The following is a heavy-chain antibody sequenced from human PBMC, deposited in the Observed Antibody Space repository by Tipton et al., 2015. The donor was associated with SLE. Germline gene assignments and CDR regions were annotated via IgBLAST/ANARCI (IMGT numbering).Heavy chain of an antibody. CDR1: GDSISSGGYY. D-gene: IGHD4-11*01. CDR3: AREFLNPVTTVHYYFDL. CDR2: IYTNENT. J-gene: IGHJ2*01. Sequence: LRLSCTVSGDSISSGGYYWSWIRQHPGKGLEWIGRIYTNENTNYNPSLKSRVTMSVDTSKNHFSLKLISVTAADTAVYYCAREFLNPVTTVHYYFDLWGRGTLVTVSS. V-gene: IGHV4-61*02.